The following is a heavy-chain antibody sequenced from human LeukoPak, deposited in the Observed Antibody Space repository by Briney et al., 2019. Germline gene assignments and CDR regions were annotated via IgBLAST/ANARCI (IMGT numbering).Heavy chain of an antibody. J-gene: IGHJ6*02. CDR3: ARGGYYYGSGSERRYYYYGMDV. Sequence: SETLSLTCAVYGGSFSGYYWSWIRQPPGKGLEWIGEINHSGSTNYNPSLKSRVTISVDTSKNQFSLKLSSVTAADTAVYYCARGGYYYGSGSERRYYYYGMDVWGQETTVTVSS. CDR1: GGSFSGYY. V-gene: IGHV4-34*01. CDR2: INHSGST. D-gene: IGHD3-10*01.